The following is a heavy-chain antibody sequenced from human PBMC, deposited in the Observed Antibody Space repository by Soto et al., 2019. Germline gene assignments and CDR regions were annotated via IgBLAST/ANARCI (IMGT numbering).Heavy chain of an antibody. V-gene: IGHV4-34*01. CDR2: INHSGST. CDR3: ARGRPLSLDDYIWGSYRYDY. Sequence: KASETLSLTCAVYGGSFSGYYWSWIRQPPGKGLEWIGEINHSGSTNYNPSLKSRVTISVDTSKNQFSLKLSSVTAADTAVYYCARGRPLSLDDYIWGSYRYDYWGQGTLVTVSS. J-gene: IGHJ4*02. CDR1: GGSFSGYY. D-gene: IGHD3-16*02.